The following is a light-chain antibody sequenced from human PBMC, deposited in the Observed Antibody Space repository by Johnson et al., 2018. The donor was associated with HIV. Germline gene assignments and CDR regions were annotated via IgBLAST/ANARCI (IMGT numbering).Light chain of an antibody. CDR2: DNN. J-gene: IGLJ1*01. CDR1: SSNIGNNY. Sequence: QSVLTQPPSVSAAPGQKVTISCSGSSSNIGNNYVSWYQQLPGTAPKLLIYDNNKRPSGIPDRFSGSKSGTSATLGITGLQTGAEADYYSGTWDSSLGAPYVFGTGTEVTVL. CDR3: GTWDSSLGAPYV. V-gene: IGLV1-51*01.